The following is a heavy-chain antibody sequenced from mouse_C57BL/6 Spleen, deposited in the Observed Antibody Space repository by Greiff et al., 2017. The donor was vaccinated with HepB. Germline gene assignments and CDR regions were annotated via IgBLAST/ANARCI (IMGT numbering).Heavy chain of an antibody. V-gene: IGHV1-61*01. CDR1: GYTFTSYW. D-gene: IGHD1-1*01. Sequence: VQLQQPGAELVRPGSSVKLSCKASGYTFTSYWMDWVKQRPGQGLEWIGNIYPSDSETHYNQKFKDKATLTVDKSSSTAYMQLSSLTSEDSAVYYCARPLGYGSSYAYFDYWGQGTTLTVSS. J-gene: IGHJ2*01. CDR3: ARPLGYGSSYAYFDY. CDR2: IYPSDSET.